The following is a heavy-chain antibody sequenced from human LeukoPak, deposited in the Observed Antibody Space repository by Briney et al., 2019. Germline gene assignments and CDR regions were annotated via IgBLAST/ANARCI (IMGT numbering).Heavy chain of an antibody. Sequence: SETLSLTCTVSGGSISSYYWSWIRQPPGKGLEWIGYIYYSGSTNYNPSLRSRVTISVDTSKNQFSLKLSSVTAADTAVYYCARLGLTMNYDYVWGNYRYNTWFDPWGQGTLVTVSS. CDR2: IYYSGST. V-gene: IGHV4-59*08. CDR1: GGSISSYY. J-gene: IGHJ5*02. CDR3: ARLGLTMNYDYVWGNYRYNTWFDP. D-gene: IGHD3-16*02.